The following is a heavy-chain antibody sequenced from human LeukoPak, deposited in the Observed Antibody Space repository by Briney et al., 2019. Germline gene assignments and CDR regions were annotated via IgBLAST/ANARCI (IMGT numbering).Heavy chain of an antibody. V-gene: IGHV3-9*01. CDR3: AKDIEYSSSGPSFDY. CDR2: ISWNSGSI. Sequence: GGSLRLSCAASGFTFDDYAMHWVRQAPGKGLELVSGISWNSGSIGYADSVKGRFTISGDNAKNSLYLQMNSLRAEDTALYYCAKDIEYSSSGPSFDYWGQGTLVTVSS. D-gene: IGHD6-6*01. J-gene: IGHJ4*02. CDR1: GFTFDDYA.